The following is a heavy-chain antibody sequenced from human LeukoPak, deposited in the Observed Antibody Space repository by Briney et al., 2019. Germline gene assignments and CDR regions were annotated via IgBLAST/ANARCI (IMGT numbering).Heavy chain of an antibody. CDR2: IYYSGST. D-gene: IGHD3-22*01. CDR3: ARRRASYSDSSGYYYGGWFDP. J-gene: IGHJ5*02. Sequence: PSETLSLTCAVYSGSFSGYYWSWIRQPPGKGLEWIGYIYYSGSTNYNPSLKSRVTISVDTSKNQFSLKLSSVTAADTAVYYCARRRASYSDSSGYYYGGWFDPWGQGTLVTVSS. V-gene: IGHV4-59*08. CDR1: SGSFSGYY.